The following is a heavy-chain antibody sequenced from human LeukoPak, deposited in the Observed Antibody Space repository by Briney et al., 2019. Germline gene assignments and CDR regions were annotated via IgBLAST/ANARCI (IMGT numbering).Heavy chain of an antibody. CDR1: GFTFSSFA. D-gene: IGHD6-19*01. Sequence: GGSLRLSCAASGFTFSSFAMNWGRQAPGKGLEWVSTISGRGDGTYYADSVKGRFTISRDNSKNTLILQMNSLRAEDTAVYYCAKDREQWRVGGALDIWGQGTMVTVSP. CDR3: AKDREQWRVGGALDI. J-gene: IGHJ3*02. CDR2: ISGRGDGT. V-gene: IGHV3-23*01.